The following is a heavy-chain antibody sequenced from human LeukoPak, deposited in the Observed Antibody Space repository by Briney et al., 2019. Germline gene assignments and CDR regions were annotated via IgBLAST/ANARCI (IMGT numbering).Heavy chain of an antibody. Sequence: ASVKVSCKASGYTFTSYYMHWVRQAPGQGLEWMGGIIPIFGTANYAQKFQGRDTITADESTSTAYMELSSLRSEDTAVYYCARASYVWGSYRYVPNNQGYYFDYWGQGTLVTVSS. CDR3: ARASYVWGSYRYVPNNQGYYFDY. CDR2: IIPIFGTA. D-gene: IGHD3-16*02. CDR1: GYTFTSYY. V-gene: IGHV1-69*13. J-gene: IGHJ4*02.